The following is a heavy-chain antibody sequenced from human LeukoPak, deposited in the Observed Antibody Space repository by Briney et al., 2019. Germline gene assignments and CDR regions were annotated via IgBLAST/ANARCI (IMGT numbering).Heavy chain of an antibody. CDR3: ARDNVWGSYRYTDYFDY. J-gene: IGHJ4*02. CDR2: ISYDGSNK. CDR1: GFTFSSYA. V-gene: IGHV3-30-3*01. D-gene: IGHD3-16*02. Sequence: GRSLRLSCAASGFTFSSYAMHWVRQAPGKGLEWVAVISYDGSNKYYADSVKGRFTISRDNSKNTLYLQMNSLRAEDTAVYYCARDNVWGSYRYTDYFDYWGQGTLVTVPS.